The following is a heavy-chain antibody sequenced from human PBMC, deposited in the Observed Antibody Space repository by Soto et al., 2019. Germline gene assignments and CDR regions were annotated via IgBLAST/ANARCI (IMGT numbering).Heavy chain of an antibody. CDR2: IYHSGST. Sequence: PSATLSLTCAVSGGSISSGGYSWSWIRQPPGKGLEWIGYIYHSGSTYYNPSLKSRVTISVDRSKNQFSLKLSSVTAADTAVYYCARVLYDFWSGGGYNWFDPWGQGTLVTVSS. V-gene: IGHV4-30-2*01. CDR3: ARVLYDFWSGGGYNWFDP. J-gene: IGHJ5*02. CDR1: GGSISSGGYS. D-gene: IGHD3-3*01.